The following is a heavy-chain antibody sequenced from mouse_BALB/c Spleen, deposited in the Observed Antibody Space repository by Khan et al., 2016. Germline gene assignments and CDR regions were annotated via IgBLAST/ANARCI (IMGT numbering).Heavy chain of an antibody. J-gene: IGHJ1*01. D-gene: IGHD1-1*01. V-gene: IGHV10-1*02. CDR1: GFTFNTYA. Sequence: EVQLVESGGGLVQPKGSLKLSCAASGFTFNTYAMNWVRQAPGKGLEWVARIRSKSNTYATYYADSVQDRFTISSDDSQSMLYLQMNNLKTEDTAMYYCVRHYYGSNWYFDVWGAGTTVTVSS. CDR2: IRSKSNTYAT. CDR3: VRHYYGSNWYFDV.